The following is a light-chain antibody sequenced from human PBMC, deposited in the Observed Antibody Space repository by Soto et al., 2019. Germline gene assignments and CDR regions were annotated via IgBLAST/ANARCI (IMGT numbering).Light chain of an antibody. V-gene: IGKV3-20*01. CDR3: QQYGSSLTWT. CDR1: QSVSSY. J-gene: IGKJ1*01. CDR2: AAS. Sequence: IVLTQSPGTLSLSPGERATLSCRASQSVSSYLSGYQQKPPQPPRPLIYAASSRATGIPDRFSGSGSGTDFTLTISRLEPEDFAVYYCQQYGSSLTWTFGQGTKVDI.